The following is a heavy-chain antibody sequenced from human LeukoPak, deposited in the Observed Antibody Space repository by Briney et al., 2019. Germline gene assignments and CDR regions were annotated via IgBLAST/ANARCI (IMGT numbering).Heavy chain of an antibody. CDR1: GGSFSGYD. J-gene: IGHJ4*02. CDR2: INHSGSN. Sequence: SETLSLTCAVYGGSFSGYDWTWIRQPPGKGLEWIGEINHSGSNNYNPSLKSRVTISEDSSKNQFSLKLSSVTAADTAVYYCARGLGEFYFDLWGQGTLVTVSS. V-gene: IGHV4-34*01. CDR3: ARGLGEFYFDL. D-gene: IGHD3-16*01.